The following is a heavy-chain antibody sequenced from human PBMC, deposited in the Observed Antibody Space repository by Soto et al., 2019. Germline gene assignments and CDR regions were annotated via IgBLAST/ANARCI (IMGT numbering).Heavy chain of an antibody. CDR1: GGSFSAYS. V-gene: IGHV4-34*01. CDR3: ARTSQWLRLGGFDY. D-gene: IGHD5-12*01. CDR2: INHFGST. J-gene: IGHJ4*02. Sequence: SETLSLTCAVYGGSFSAYSWSWIRQPPRKGLEWIGEINHFGSTNYNPSLKSRVTISVDTSKKRFSLKLNSVTAADTAVYYCARTSQWLRLGGFDYWGQGTLVTVSS.